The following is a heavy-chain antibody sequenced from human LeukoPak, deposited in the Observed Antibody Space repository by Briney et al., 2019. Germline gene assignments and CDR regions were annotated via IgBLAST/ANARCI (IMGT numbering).Heavy chain of an antibody. D-gene: IGHD3-10*01. CDR1: GFTFSRYE. J-gene: IGHJ4*02. CDR3: ARDDLWSPDY. V-gene: IGHV3-48*03. Sequence: GGSLRLSCAASGFTFSRYEMNWVRQAPGKGLEWVSYINTNGGSMYYADSVKGRFTISRDNAKNSLYLQMNSLRAEDTAVYYCARDDLWSPDYWGQGTLVTVSS. CDR2: INTNGGSM.